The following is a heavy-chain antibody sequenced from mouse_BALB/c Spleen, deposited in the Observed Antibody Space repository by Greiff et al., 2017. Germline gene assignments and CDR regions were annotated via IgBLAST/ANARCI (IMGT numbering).Heavy chain of an antibody. CDR1: GFTFSSFG. D-gene: IGHD2-4*01. V-gene: IGHV5-17*02. CDR2: ISSGSSTI. J-gene: IGHJ3*01. CDR3: ARGDYEFAY. Sequence: EVMLVESGGGLVQPGGSRKLSCAASGFTFSSFGMHWVRQAPEKGLEWVAYISSGSSTIYYADTVKGRFTISRDNPKNTLFLQMTSLRSEDTAMYYCARGDYEFAYWGQGTLVTVSA.